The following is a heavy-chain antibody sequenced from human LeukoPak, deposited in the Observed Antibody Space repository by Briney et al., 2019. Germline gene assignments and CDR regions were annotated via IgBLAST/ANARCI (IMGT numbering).Heavy chain of an antibody. Sequence: SVKVSCKASGGTFSSYAISWVRQAPGQGLEWMGGIIPIFGTANYAQKFQGRVTITTDESTSTAYMELSSLRSVDTAVYYCATKIAVAGTVGRWDTDYWGQGTLVTVSS. V-gene: IGHV1-69*05. D-gene: IGHD6-19*01. CDR1: GGTFSSYA. CDR3: ATKIAVAGTVGRWDTDY. CDR2: IIPIFGTA. J-gene: IGHJ4*02.